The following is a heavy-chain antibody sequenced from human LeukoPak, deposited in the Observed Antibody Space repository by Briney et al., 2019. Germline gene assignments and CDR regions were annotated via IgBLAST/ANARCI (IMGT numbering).Heavy chain of an antibody. J-gene: IGHJ4*02. CDR3: ARVRCSGGSCYVDY. D-gene: IGHD2-15*01. CDR2: INHSGST. Sequence: TSETLSLTCAVYGGSFSGYYWSWIRQPPGKGLEWIGEINHSGSTNYNPSLKSRVTISVDTSKNQFSLKLSSVTAADTAVYYCARVRCSGGSCYVDYWGQGTLVTVSS. V-gene: IGHV4-34*01. CDR1: GGSFSGYY.